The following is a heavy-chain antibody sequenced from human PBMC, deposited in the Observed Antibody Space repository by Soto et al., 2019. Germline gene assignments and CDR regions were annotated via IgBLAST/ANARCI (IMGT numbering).Heavy chain of an antibody. CDR1: GYTFTGYY. Sequence: ASVKVSCKASGYTFTGYYMHWVRQAPGQGLEWMGWINPNSGGTNYAQKFQGWVTMTRDTSISTAYMELSRLRSDDTAVYYCARGPPAGNPYGMDVWGQGTTVTVSS. J-gene: IGHJ6*02. CDR3: ARGPPAGNPYGMDV. D-gene: IGHD6-13*01. CDR2: INPNSGGT. V-gene: IGHV1-2*04.